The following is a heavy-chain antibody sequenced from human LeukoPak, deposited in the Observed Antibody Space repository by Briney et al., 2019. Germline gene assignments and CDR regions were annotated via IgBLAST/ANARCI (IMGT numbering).Heavy chain of an antibody. CDR2: INPNSCGT. V-gene: IGHV1-2*02. Sequence: ASLKVSCKASGYTFNGYYMHWLRQAPGQGLDWMGWINPNSCGTNYPQNFQGRVTMTRDTSISTAYMELSRLSSDDTAVYYCARDLGIVTAPGVYWGQGTLVTVSS. D-gene: IGHD1-26*01. CDR1: GYTFNGYY. J-gene: IGHJ4*02. CDR3: ARDLGIVTAPGVY.